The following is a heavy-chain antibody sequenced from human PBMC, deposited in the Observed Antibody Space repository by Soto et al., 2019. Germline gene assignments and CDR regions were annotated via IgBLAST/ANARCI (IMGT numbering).Heavy chain of an antibody. CDR2: IYYSGST. CDR3: ARGPSYYDYVGGNYAVDY. Sequence: QVQLQESGPGLVKPSQSLSLTCTVSGGSISSGGYYWSWIRQHPGKGLEWIGYIYYSGSTYYNPSPKSRVTFSVDTSKNQFSLKLSSVTAADTAVYYCARGPSYYDYVGGNYAVDYWGQGTLVTVSS. J-gene: IGHJ4*02. CDR1: GGSISSGGYY. D-gene: IGHD3-16*01. V-gene: IGHV4-31*03.